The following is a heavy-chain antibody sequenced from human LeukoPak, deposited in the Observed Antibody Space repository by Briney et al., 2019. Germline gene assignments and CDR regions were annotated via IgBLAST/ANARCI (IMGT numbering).Heavy chain of an antibody. CDR3: ARASHYSDAFDI. CDR2: IYHSGST. V-gene: IGHV4-30-2*01. J-gene: IGHJ3*02. CDR1: GGSISSGGYS. Sequence: SQTLSLTCAVSGGSISSGGYSWSWIRQPPGKGLEWIGYIYHSGSTYYNPSLKSRVTISVDRSENQFSLKLSSVTAADTAVYYCARASHYSDAFDIWGQGTMVTVSS. D-gene: IGHD4-4*01.